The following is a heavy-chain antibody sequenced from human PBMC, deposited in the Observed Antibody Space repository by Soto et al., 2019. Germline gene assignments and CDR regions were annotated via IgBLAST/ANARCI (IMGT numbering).Heavy chain of an antibody. CDR3: ARLIVATGSFDY. CDR2: IYWDGDK. CDR1: GFSLSVSGLG. J-gene: IGHJ4*02. D-gene: IGHD5-12*01. V-gene: IGHV2-5*02. Sequence: QITLKESGPTLVKPTQTLTLTCTFSGFSLSVSGLGVGWIRQPPGKALEWLTLIYWDGDKRYSPSLETRLTISKDTSKNQVVLTMTNMDPVDTATYYCARLIVATGSFDYCGQGTLVTVSS.